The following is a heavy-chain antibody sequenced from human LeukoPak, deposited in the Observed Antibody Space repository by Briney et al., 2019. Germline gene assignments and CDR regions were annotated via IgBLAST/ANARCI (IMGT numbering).Heavy chain of an antibody. J-gene: IGHJ6*03. CDR3: ARGDYGDYMDV. Sequence: GGSLRLSCAASGFTFSSYWMSWVRQAPGKGLEWVANIKQDGSEKYYVDSVKGRFTISRDNAENSLYLQMNSLRAEDTAVYYCARGDYGDYMDVWGKGTTVTVSS. CDR2: IKQDGSEK. D-gene: IGHD4-17*01. V-gene: IGHV3-7*01. CDR1: GFTFSSYW.